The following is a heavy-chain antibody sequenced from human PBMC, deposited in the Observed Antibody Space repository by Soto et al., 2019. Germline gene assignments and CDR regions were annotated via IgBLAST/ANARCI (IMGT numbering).Heavy chain of an antibody. CDR1: GGSISSYY. CDR3: ARGGYDFYYYYGMDV. CDR2: IYYSGST. V-gene: IGHV4-59*12. J-gene: IGHJ6*02. Sequence: SETLSLTCTVSGGSISSYYWSWIRQPPGKGLEWIGDIYYSGSTNYNPSLKSRVTISVDTSKNQFSLKLSSVTAADTAVYYCARGGYDFYYYYGMDVWGQGTTVTVSS. D-gene: IGHD5-12*01.